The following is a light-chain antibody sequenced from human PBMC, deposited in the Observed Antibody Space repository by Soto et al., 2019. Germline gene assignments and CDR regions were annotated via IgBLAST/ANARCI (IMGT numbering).Light chain of an antibody. CDR1: QDIGDY. CDR3: QMYNSAPQIT. V-gene: IGKV1-27*01. Sequence: DIQMTQSPASLSASVGDRVTITCRASQDIGDYLAWYQQKPGKVPKVLIYQASTLQSGVPSRFSGSGSGTDSTLTISGLQPEDVATYYCQMYNSAPQITFGGGTKVEIK. CDR2: QAS. J-gene: IGKJ4*01.